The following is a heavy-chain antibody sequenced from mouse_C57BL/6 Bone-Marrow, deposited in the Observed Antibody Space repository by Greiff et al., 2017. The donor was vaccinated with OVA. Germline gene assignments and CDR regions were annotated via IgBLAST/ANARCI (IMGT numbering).Heavy chain of an antibody. Sequence: EVQLQQSGAELVRPGASVKLSCTASGFNIKDDYMHWVKQRPEQGLEWIGWIDPENGDTEYASKFQGKATITADTSSNTAYLQLSSLTSEDTAVYYSTSYDYDGVYFDYWGQGTTLTVSS. D-gene: IGHD2-4*01. J-gene: IGHJ2*01. CDR3: TSYDYDGVYFDY. CDR2: IDPENGDT. V-gene: IGHV14-4*01. CDR1: GFNIKDDY.